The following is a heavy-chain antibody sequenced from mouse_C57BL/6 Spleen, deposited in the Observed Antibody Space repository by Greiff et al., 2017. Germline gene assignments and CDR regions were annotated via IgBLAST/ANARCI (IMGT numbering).Heavy chain of an antibody. V-gene: IGHV6-3*01. J-gene: IGHJ3*01. CDR2: IRLKSDNYAT. D-gene: IGHD4-1*02. Sequence: DVMLVESGGGLVQPGGSMKLSCVASGFTFSNYWMNWVRQSPEKGLEWVAQIRLKSDNYATHYAESVKGRFTISRDDSKSSVYLQMNHLRAEDTGIYYCTGPTGFAYWGQGTLVTVSA. CDR1: GFTFSNYW. CDR3: TGPTGFAY.